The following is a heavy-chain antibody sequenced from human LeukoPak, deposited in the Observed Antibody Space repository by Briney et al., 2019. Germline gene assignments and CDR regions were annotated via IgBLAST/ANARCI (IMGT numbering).Heavy chain of an antibody. Sequence: ASVKVSCKASGYTFTSYCIHWVRQSPGQGLEWMAIINPSSGATRYAQKFQGRVTMTRDMSTSTVYMELSSLRSDDTAVYYCARATRGYDSGRDFDYWGQGALVTVSS. J-gene: IGHJ4*02. CDR2: INPSSGAT. CDR1: GYTFTSYC. CDR3: ARATRGYDSGRDFDY. D-gene: IGHD3-10*01. V-gene: IGHV1-46*01.